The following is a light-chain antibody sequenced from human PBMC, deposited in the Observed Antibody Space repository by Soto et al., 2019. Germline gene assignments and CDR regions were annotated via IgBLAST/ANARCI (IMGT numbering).Light chain of an antibody. CDR3: QKYDSAPLFT. J-gene: IGKJ3*01. Sequence: DIPMTQTPPSLSASIGDRVTITCRASQGIGKFLAWYQQKPGKVPKLLIYAASTLQSGVPSRFSGSGSGTDFTLTISSLQPEDVATYYCQKYDSAPLFTFGPGTRVDV. CDR1: QGIGKF. CDR2: AAS. V-gene: IGKV1-27*01.